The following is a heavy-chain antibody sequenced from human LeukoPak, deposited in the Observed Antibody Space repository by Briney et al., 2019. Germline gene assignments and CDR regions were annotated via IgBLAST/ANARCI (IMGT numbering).Heavy chain of an antibody. CDR1: GFTFSSYA. D-gene: IGHD3-10*01. CDR2: LSGSGGST. J-gene: IGHJ4*02. CDR3: ARDEPAARGVPFDY. Sequence: GGSLRLSCAASGFTFSSYAMNWVRQAPGKGLEWVSTLSGSGGSTYYADSVKGRFTISRDNSKNTLYLQMNSLRADDTAVYYCARDEPAARGVPFDYWGQGTLVTVSS. V-gene: IGHV3-23*01.